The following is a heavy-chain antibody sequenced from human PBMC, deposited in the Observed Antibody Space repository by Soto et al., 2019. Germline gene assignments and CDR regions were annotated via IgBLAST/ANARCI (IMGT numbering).Heavy chain of an antibody. Sequence: QVQLVESGGGVVQPGRSLRLSCAASGFTFSSYGMHWVRQAPGKGLEWVAVISYDGSNKYYADSVKGRFTISRDNSKNTLYLQMNSLRAEDTAVYYCAYGSGWNYGMDVWGQGTTVTVSS. CDR2: ISYDGSNK. J-gene: IGHJ6*02. D-gene: IGHD6-19*01. V-gene: IGHV3-30*03. CDR1: GFTFSSYG. CDR3: AYGSGWNYGMDV.